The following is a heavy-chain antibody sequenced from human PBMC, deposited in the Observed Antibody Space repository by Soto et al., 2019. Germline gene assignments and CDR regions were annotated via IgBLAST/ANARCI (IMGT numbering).Heavy chain of an antibody. Sequence: QVQLQQWGAGLLKPSETLSLTCVVSGGSLSDYFWSWIRQPPGMALEWIGEINHLGSINYNPSLKSRVTMSVDTSKNQFSLTLNSVTAAVTATYYCARGGISHWAYFYYMDVWDRGTTVTVSS. CDR1: GGSLSDYF. CDR3: ARGGISHWAYFYYMDV. V-gene: IGHV4-34*01. CDR2: INHLGSI. D-gene: IGHD2-21*01. J-gene: IGHJ6*03.